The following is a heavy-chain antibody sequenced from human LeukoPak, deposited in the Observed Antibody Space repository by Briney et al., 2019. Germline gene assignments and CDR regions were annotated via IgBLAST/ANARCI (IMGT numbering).Heavy chain of an antibody. D-gene: IGHD3-22*01. V-gene: IGHV4-39*01. Sequence: SETLSLTCTVSGGSISSSSYYWGWIRQPPGKGLEWIGSIYYSGSTYYNPSLKSRVTISVDTSKSQFSLKLSSVTAADTAVYYCARHSSSGYYRTPLDYWGQGTLVTVSS. J-gene: IGHJ4*02. CDR1: GGSISSSSYY. CDR2: IYYSGST. CDR3: ARHSSSGYYRTPLDY.